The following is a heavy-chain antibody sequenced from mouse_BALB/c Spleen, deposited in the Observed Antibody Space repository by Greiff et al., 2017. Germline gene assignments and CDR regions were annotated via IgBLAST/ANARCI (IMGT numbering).Heavy chain of an antibody. D-gene: IGHD2-1*01. CDR1: GFTFSDYY. Sequence: EVKLVESGGGLVKPGGSLKLSCAASGFTFSDYYMYWVRQTPEKRLEWVATISDGGSYTYYPDSVKGRFTISRDNAKNNLYLQMSSLKSEDTAMYYCARGGGYGNYDAMDYWGQGTSVTVSS. V-gene: IGHV5-4*02. J-gene: IGHJ4*01. CDR3: ARGGGYGNYDAMDY. CDR2: ISDGGSYT.